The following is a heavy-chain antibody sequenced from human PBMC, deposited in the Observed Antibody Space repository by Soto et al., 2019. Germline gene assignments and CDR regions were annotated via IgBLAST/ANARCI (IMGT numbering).Heavy chain of an antibody. CDR1: GFTFSSYD. CDR2: ISGSGVST. CDR3: AKGQVLFGYYYYYMDV. V-gene: IGHV3-23*01. D-gene: IGHD2-2*01. J-gene: IGHJ6*03. Sequence: VQLLESGGGLVQPGGSLRLSCAASGFTFSSYDMSWVRQAPGKGLEWVSGISGSGVSTYYADSVKGRFSISRDNTKNTLYLQMNSLRAEDTAVYYCAKGQVLFGYYYYYMDVWGKGTTVTVSS.